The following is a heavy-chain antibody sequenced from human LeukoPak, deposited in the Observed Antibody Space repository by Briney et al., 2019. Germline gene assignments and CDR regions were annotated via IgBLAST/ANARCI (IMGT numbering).Heavy chain of an antibody. Sequence: PGGSLRLSCAASGFTFRDYYMSWIRQAPGKGLEWVGNIKQDGSERNYVDSVKGRFTISRDNAKKSLYLQMNSLRAEDTAVYYCARDWGAYYHFFDYWGQGTLVTVSS. D-gene: IGHD3-22*01. CDR3: ARDWGAYYHFFDY. V-gene: IGHV3-7*01. J-gene: IGHJ4*01. CDR2: IKQDGSER. CDR1: GFTFRDYY.